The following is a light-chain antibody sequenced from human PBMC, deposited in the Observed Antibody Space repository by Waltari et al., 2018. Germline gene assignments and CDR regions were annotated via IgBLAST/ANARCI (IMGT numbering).Light chain of an antibody. V-gene: IGLV2-14*03. CDR2: DVT. CDR3: SSYTTDSTYV. J-gene: IGLJ1*01. Sequence: QSALTQPASVSGSPGQSITVSCTGTSNDVGAYNYVSWYQQHPGKVPKLMIYDVTKRPSGISYRFSSSKSGNTASPTISGLQAEDEADYYCSSYTTDSTYVFGTGTKVTVL. CDR1: SNDVGAYNY.